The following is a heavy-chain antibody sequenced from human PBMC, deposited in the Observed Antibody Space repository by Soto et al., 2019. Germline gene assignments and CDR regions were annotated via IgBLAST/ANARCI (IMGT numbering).Heavy chain of an antibody. V-gene: IGHV3-73*01. J-gene: IGHJ6*02. CDR3: TTFYYYGMDV. Sequence: XVPVRRSGATSILPFSGPAMHRGHQASGQLLDWVGRIRSKANSYAKAYGASVKGRFTISRDDSKNTAYLKMNSLKTEDTAVYYCTTFYYYGMDVWGQRTTVTV. CDR2: IRSKANSYAK. CDR1: ILPFSGPA.